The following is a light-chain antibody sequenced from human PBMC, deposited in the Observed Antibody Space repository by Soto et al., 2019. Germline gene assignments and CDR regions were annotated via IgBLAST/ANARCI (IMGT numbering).Light chain of an antibody. J-gene: IGKJ3*01. V-gene: IGKV3-20*01. Sequence: GLSQSAGAVSLSPGERATLSCRASQSVSSSYLAWYQQKPGQAPRLLIYGASSRATGIPDRFSGSGSGTDFTLTISSLEPEDFTVYYCQQYASSPFPFGPRTKV. CDR2: GAS. CDR1: QSVSSSY. CDR3: QQYASSPFP.